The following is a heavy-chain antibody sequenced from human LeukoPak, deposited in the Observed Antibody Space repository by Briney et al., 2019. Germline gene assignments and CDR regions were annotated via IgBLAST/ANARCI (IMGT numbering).Heavy chain of an antibody. V-gene: IGHV3-23*01. CDR1: GFTFSSYS. Sequence: PGGSLRLSCAASGFTFSSYSMNWVRQAPGKGLEWVSAISGSGGSTYYADSVKGRFTISRDNSKNTLYLRMNSLRAEDTAVYYCAKVRLGYCSGGSCSRGGTPTDVWGKGATVTISS. CDR3: AKVRLGYCSGGSCSRGGTPTDV. D-gene: IGHD2-15*01. CDR2: ISGSGGST. J-gene: IGHJ6*04.